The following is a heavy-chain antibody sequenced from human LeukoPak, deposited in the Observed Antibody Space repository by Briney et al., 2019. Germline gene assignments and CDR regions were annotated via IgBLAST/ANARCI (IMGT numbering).Heavy chain of an antibody. CDR2: FDPEDGET. CDR3: ARDLTNDILTGLYY. CDR1: GYTLTELS. V-gene: IGHV1-24*01. D-gene: IGHD3-9*01. Sequence: GASVKVSCKVSGYTLTELSMHWVRQAPGKGLEWMGGFDPEDGETIYAQKFQGRVTMTEDTSTDTAYMELSSLRSEDTAVYYCARDLTNDILTGLYYWGQGTLVTVSS. J-gene: IGHJ4*02.